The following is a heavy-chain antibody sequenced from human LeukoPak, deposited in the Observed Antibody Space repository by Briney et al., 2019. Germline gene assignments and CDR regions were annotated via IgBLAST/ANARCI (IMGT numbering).Heavy chain of an antibody. D-gene: IGHD5-12*01. CDR2: ISTSSSTI. CDR1: GFTFSIYS. J-gene: IGHJ4*02. Sequence: GGSLRLSCAASGFTFSIYSMNWVRQAPGKGLEWFSYISTSSSTIYYADSVKGRFTISRDNAKNSLYLQMNSLRAEDTAVYYCARTDRQYSGGTEDYWGQGTLVTVSS. CDR3: ARTDRQYSGGTEDY. V-gene: IGHV3-48*04.